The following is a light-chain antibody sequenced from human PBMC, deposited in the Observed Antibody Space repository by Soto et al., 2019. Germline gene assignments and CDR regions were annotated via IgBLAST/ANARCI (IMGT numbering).Light chain of an antibody. CDR3: QQTYSTPYT. CDR2: ATS. J-gene: IGKJ2*01. CDR1: QTISNY. Sequence: DIQMTQSPSSLSASVGDRVTITCRASQTISNYLNWYQQRPGRAPKLLIYATSTLQSGVPSRFSGSRSGTDFTPTISRLQPEDSSTYYSQQTYSTPYTFGQGTKVDIK. V-gene: IGKV1-39*01.